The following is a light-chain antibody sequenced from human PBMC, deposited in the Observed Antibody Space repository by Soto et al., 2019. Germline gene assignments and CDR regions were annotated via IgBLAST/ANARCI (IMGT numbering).Light chain of an antibody. J-gene: IGLJ1*01. CDR2: DVT. CDR3: SSYRRGSTYV. CDR1: SSDVGGYNY. V-gene: IGLV2-14*01. Sequence: QSVLTQPASGSGSPGQSLTVSCTGTSSDVGGYNYVSWYQQHPGKAPRLMIYDVTNRPSGVSNRFSGSKSGNTASLTISGLQAEDEADYYCSSYRRGSTYVFGTGTKVTVL.